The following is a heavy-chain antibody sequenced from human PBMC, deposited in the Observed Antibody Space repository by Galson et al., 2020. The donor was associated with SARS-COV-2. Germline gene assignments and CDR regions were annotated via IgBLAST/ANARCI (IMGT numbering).Heavy chain of an antibody. V-gene: IGHV4-30-4*07. CDR2: FHDSGRP. CDR1: GHSITRGVYS. J-gene: IGHJ5*02. CDR3: AREADYTSTTFFRWFDA. D-gene: IGHD3-9*01. Sequence: SETLSLTCAVSGHSITRGVYSWTWIRPPPGKGLEWIGSFHDSGRPSYNPSLKSRVTISVDMSTDQFSLQLNSVSAADTAVYYCAREADYTSTTFFRWFDAWGQGTLVTVFS.